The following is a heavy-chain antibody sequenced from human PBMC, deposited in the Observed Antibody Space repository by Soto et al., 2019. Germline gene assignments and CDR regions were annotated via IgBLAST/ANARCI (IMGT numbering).Heavy chain of an antibody. CDR1: GGTFSSYA. D-gene: IGHD3-22*01. V-gene: IGHV1-69*04. J-gene: IGHJ5*02. Sequence: SVKVSCKASGGTFSSYAISWVRQAPGQGLEWMGRIIPIIGTANYAQKFQGRVTITADKFTGTAYMELTRLRSDDTAVYYCAGDPDSHYNDSHASSYPWGQGTLVTVSS. CDR3: AGDPDSHYNDSHASSYP. CDR2: IIPIIGTA.